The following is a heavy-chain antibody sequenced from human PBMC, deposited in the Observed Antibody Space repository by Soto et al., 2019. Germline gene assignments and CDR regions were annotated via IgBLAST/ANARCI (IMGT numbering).Heavy chain of an antibody. CDR2: ISSDGSNE. CDR3: AKDLGDSSADDAADY. J-gene: IGHJ4*01. V-gene: IGHV3-30*18. D-gene: IGHD6-25*01. CDR1: GFTFSTYD. Sequence: QVQLVESGAGVVQPGRSLRLSCAASGFTFSTYDMHWVRQAPGKGLEWVAVISSDGSNEYYADPVKGRFTISRDNSKNRLYVQMNSLRAEDTAVYYCAKDLGDSSADDAADYWGHGALVTVSS.